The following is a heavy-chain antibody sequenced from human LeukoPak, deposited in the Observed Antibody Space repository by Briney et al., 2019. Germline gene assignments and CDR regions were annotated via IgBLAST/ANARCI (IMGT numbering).Heavy chain of an antibody. V-gene: IGHV3-30*04. J-gene: IGHJ6*04. CDR1: GFTFSSYA. CDR3: ARGLGVRGVMDV. Sequence: GGSLRLSCAASGFTFSSYAMHWVRQAPGEGLERVAIISYDGSTKYYAVSVKGRFTISRDNSKNTLYLQLNSLRAEDTAVYYCARGLGVRGVMDVWGKGTTVTVSS. D-gene: IGHD3-10*01. CDR2: ISYDGSTK.